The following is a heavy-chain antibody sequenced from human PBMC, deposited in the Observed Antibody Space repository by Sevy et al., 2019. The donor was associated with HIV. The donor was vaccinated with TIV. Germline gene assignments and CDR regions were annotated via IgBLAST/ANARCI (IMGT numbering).Heavy chain of an antibody. CDR2: IWYDGSNK. D-gene: IGHD6-19*01. CDR3: AREGIAVAGIGYYFDY. CDR1: GFTFSSYG. V-gene: IGHV3-33*01. Sequence: GGSLRLSCAASGFTFSSYGMHWVRQAPGKGLEWVAIIWYDGSNKKYADSVKGRFSISRDNSKKTLYLQMNSLRAEDTAVYYCAREGIAVAGIGYYFDYWGQGTLVTVSS. J-gene: IGHJ4*02.